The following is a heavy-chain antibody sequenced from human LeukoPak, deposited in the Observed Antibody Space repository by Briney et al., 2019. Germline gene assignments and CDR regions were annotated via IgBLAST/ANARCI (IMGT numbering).Heavy chain of an antibody. CDR2: IYYSGST. J-gene: IGHJ5*02. CDR3: ARHVPAATHNWFDP. V-gene: IGHV4-30-4*08. Sequence: SQTLSLTCTVSGGSISSGDYYWSWIRQPPGKGLEWIGYIYYSGSTYYNPSLKSRVTISVDTSKNPFSLKLSSVTAADTAVYYCARHVPAATHNWFDPWGQGTLVTVSS. CDR1: GGSISSGDYY. D-gene: IGHD2-2*01.